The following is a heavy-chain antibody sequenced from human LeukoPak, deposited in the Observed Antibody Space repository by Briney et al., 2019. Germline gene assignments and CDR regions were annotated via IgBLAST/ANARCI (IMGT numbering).Heavy chain of an antibody. D-gene: IGHD3-10*02. CDR1: GFTISNYW. V-gene: IGHV3-23*01. J-gene: IGHJ3*02. CDR2: ISGSGGST. CDR3: AKTRFVITMSDAFDI. Sequence: PGGSLRLSCAASGFTISNYWMSWVRQAPGKGLEWVSAISGSGGSTYYADSVKGRFTISRDNSKNTLYLQMNSLRAEDTAVYYCAKTRFVITMSDAFDIWGQGTMVTVSS.